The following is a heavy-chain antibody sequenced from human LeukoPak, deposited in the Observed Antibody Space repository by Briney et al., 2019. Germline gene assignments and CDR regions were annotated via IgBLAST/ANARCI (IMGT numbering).Heavy chain of an antibody. J-gene: IGHJ4*02. Sequence: GSLRLSCAASGFTFSTYWMHWVRQDPGKGLVWVSRISSDASITSYANPVKGRFTISRDNAKNTLYLQMNSLRAEDTAVYYCAKDAVYNWNDQGGYWGQGTLVTVSS. D-gene: IGHD1-1*01. CDR1: GFTFSTYW. CDR2: ISSDASIT. V-gene: IGHV3-74*01. CDR3: AKDAVYNWNDQGGY.